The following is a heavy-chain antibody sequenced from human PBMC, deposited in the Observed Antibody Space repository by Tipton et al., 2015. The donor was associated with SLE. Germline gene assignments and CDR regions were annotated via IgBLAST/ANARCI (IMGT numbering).Heavy chain of an antibody. D-gene: IGHD2-15*01. CDR3: ARGLCSGGSCYSGTPFFDY. Sequence: SLRLSCAASGFTFTTFGMNWFRQAPGKGLEWVSYISSSSATTYYADSVKGRFTISRDNAKNLLFLQMDSLRVEETAMYYCARGLCSGGSCYSGTPFFDYWGQGTLVTVSS. V-gene: IGHV3-48*01. J-gene: IGHJ4*02. CDR2: ISSSSATT. CDR1: GFTFTTFG.